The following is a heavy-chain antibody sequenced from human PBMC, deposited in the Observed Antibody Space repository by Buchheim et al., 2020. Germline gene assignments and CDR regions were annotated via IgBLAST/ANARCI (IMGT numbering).Heavy chain of an antibody. Sequence: QVHLVESGGGVVQPGRSLRLSCAASGFTFGTYGMHWVRQAPGKGPEWVAVIWYDGSTKYYADSVKGRFTVSRDNSKDILYLQMNGLRVDDTAVYFCARVHHVVEGSSRPYYFDYWGQGSL. D-gene: IGHD2-15*01. V-gene: IGHV3-33*01. CDR3: ARVHHVVEGSSRPYYFDY. CDR2: IWYDGSTK. J-gene: IGHJ4*02. CDR1: GFTFGTYG.